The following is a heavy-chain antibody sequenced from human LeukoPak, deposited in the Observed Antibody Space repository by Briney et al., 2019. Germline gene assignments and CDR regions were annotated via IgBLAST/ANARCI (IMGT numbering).Heavy chain of an antibody. V-gene: IGHV3-30*04. J-gene: IGHJ6*03. CDR1: GFTFSNYG. Sequence: QPGRSLRLSCEASGFTFSNYGIHWVRQTPGKGLEWVAAISSDGVEKHYADSVKGRFTISRDNSKSTLYLQMNSLRAEDTALYYCAREGHYDHLTGDSPLEYYFYYMDVWGKGTTVTVSS. D-gene: IGHD3-9*01. CDR2: ISSDGVEK. CDR3: AREGHYDHLTGDSPLEYYFYYMDV.